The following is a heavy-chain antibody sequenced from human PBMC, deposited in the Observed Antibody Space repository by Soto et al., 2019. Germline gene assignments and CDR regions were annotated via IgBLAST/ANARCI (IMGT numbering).Heavy chain of an antibody. CDR2: INHSGST. CDR1: GGSISSYY. D-gene: IGHD3-10*01. CDR3: ARHIGKWFGELPPIPNYGMDV. J-gene: IGHJ6*02. V-gene: IGHV4-34*01. Sequence: PSETLSLTCTVFGGSISSYYWNWIRQPPGKGLEWIGEINHSGSTNYNPSLKSRVTISVDTSKNQFSLRLSSVTAADTAVYYCARHIGKWFGELPPIPNYGMDVWGQGTTVTVSS.